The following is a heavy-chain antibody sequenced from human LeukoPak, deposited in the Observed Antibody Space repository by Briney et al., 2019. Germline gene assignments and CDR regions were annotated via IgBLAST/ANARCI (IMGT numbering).Heavy chain of an antibody. Sequence: GGSLRLSCEASGFFFNEYYMTWIRQAPGKGLQWVSFITDDGTTIYYADSVKGRFTISRDNAKNSLFLQMSNLRAEDTAVYYCATVIGLGYSYYMDVRGKGTTVTVSS. CDR3: ATVIGLGYSYYMDV. D-gene: IGHD5/OR15-5a*01. J-gene: IGHJ6*03. CDR2: ITDDGTTI. CDR1: GFFFNEYY. V-gene: IGHV3-11*04.